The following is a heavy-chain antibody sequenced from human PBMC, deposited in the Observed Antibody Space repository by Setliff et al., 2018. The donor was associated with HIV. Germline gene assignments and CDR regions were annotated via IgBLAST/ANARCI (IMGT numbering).Heavy chain of an antibody. CDR1: GGSISSYY. CDR3: ARASTGSTHYYYYMDV. J-gene: IGHJ6*03. D-gene: IGHD1-7*01. V-gene: IGHV4-59*05. Sequence: SETLSLTCTVSGGSISSYYWSWIRQPPGKGLEWIGSMHYSGSTNYNPSLKSRVTISVDTSKNQLSLKLSSVTAADTAVYYCARASTGSTHYYYYMDVWGKGTTVTSP. CDR2: MHYSGST.